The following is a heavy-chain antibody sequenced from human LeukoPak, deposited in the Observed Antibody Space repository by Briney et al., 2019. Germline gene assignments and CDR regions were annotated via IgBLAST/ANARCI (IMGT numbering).Heavy chain of an antibody. J-gene: IGHJ3*02. V-gene: IGHV4-34*01. CDR1: GGSFSGYY. CDR3: AKDGPFDI. CDR2: INHSGST. Sequence: SETLSLTCAVYGGSFSGYYWSWIRQPPGKGLEWIGEINHSGSTNYNPSLKSRVTISIDTSKNQFSLKVNSVTAADTAVYYCAKDGPFDIWGQGTMVAVSS. D-gene: IGHD3/OR15-3a*01.